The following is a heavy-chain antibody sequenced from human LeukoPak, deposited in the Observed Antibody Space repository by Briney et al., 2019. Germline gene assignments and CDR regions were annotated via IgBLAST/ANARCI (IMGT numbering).Heavy chain of an antibody. J-gene: IGHJ4*02. D-gene: IGHD3-22*01. CDR3: ARDPNYYDSSGYVDY. Sequence: ASVKVSCKASGYTFTSYYMHWVRQAPGQGLEWMGIINPSGGSTSYAQKFQGRVTMTRDTSTRTVYMELSSLRSEDTAVYYCARDPNYYDSSGYVDYWGQGTLVTVSS. CDR1: GYTFTSYY. CDR2: INPSGGST. V-gene: IGHV1-46*01.